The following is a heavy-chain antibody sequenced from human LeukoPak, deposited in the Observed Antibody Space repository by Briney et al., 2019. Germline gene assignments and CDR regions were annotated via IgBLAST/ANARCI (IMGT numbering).Heavy chain of an antibody. J-gene: IGHJ3*02. CDR3: SRRPMSMNAFDI. CDR1: GGSFSGYY. Sequence: SETLSLTCAVYGGSFSGYYWTWIRQPPGKGLEWIGEINHSGSTNYNPSLKSRVTISGDTSQNQLSLKLTSVTAADTAVYYCSRRPMSMNAFDIWGQGTMVTVSS. V-gene: IGHV4-34*01. CDR2: INHSGST. D-gene: IGHD6-6*01.